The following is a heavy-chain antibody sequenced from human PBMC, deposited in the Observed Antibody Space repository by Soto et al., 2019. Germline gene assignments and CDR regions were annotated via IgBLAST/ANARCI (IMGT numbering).Heavy chain of an antibody. Sequence: QVRLVQSGAEVKRPGASVKVSCKASGYTFTGYYIYWVRQAPGQGLEWMGWINPNTGDTNYAQKFQGRVSMTSDTSINTAYMDPSSLRSDDTAVYYCARDTRAFGEVWDFWGQGTLVTVSS. CDR3: ARDTRAFGEVWDF. D-gene: IGHD3-10*01. V-gene: IGHV1-2*02. CDR1: GYTFTGYY. J-gene: IGHJ4*02. CDR2: INPNTGDT.